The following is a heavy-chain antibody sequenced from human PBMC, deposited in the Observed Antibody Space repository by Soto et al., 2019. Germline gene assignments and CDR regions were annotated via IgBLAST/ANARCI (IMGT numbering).Heavy chain of an antibody. V-gene: IGHV4-4*02. Sequence: SETLSLTCAVSSGSIRSSNWWSWVRQSPGKGLEWIGEIFHNGNTCYNPSLNSRVTISVDTSKNQFSLNLRSVTAADTAVYYCARRTWGMDVWGQGTTVTVSS. CDR2: IFHNGNT. J-gene: IGHJ6*02. CDR3: ARRTWGMDV. D-gene: IGHD2-8*01. CDR1: SGSIRSSNW.